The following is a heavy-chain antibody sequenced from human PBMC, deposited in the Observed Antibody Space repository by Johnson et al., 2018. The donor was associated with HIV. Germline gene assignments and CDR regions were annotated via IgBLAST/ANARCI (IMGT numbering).Heavy chain of an antibody. CDR1: GFTVSSNY. V-gene: IGHV3-66*01. Sequence: VQLVESGGGVVQPGRSLRLSCAASGFTVSSNYMTWVRQAPGKGLEWVSVIYSGGNTYYADSVKGRFTISRDNSKNSLFLQMNSLRVEDTAVYYCARSGGYPNAFDIWGQGTMVTVSS. CDR2: IYSGGNT. D-gene: IGHD6-13*01. J-gene: IGHJ3*02. CDR3: ARSGGYPNAFDI.